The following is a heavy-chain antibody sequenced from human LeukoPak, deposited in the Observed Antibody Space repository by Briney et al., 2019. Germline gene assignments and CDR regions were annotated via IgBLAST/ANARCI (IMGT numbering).Heavy chain of an antibody. CDR2: IYTSGST. CDR3: ARSKSGSYPPRFDP. Sequence: SETLSLTCTVSGGSISSYYWSWIRQPAGKGLEWIRRIYTSGSTNYNPSLKSRVAMSVDTSKNQFSLKLSSVTAADTAVYYCARSKSGSYPPRFDPWGQGTLVTVSS. V-gene: IGHV4-4*07. D-gene: IGHD1-26*01. CDR1: GGSISSYY. J-gene: IGHJ5*02.